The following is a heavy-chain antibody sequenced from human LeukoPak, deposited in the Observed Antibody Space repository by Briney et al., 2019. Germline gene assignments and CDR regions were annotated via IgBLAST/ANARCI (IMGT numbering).Heavy chain of an antibody. J-gene: IGHJ4*02. CDR1: GLPFSSYE. CDR3: ARVYGTSGYKTPPPDY. V-gene: IGHV3-48*03. D-gene: IGHD3-22*01. Sequence: GGSLRLSCAGSGLPFSSYEMNWVRQAPGKGLEWISYISSRGTTIYYADSVKGRFTISRDNAENSLYLQMNSLRVEDTGVYYCARVYGTSGYKTPPPDYWGQGTLVTVSS. CDR2: ISSRGTTI.